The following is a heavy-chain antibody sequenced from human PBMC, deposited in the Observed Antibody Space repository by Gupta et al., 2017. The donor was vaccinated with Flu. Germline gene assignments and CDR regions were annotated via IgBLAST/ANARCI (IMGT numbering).Heavy chain of an antibody. Sequence: QLQLQASGPGLVKPSETLSLPCTVSGGSISSSSYYWGWIRQPPGKGLEWIGSIYYSGSTYYNPSLKSRGTIAVDKSKNQFSLKLSSVTAADTAVYDGARLGYCSGGSCYWFDPWGQGTRVTVSA. J-gene: IGHJ5*02. CDR3: ARLGYCSGGSCYWFDP. CDR2: IYYSGST. D-gene: IGHD2-15*01. V-gene: IGHV4-39*01. CDR1: GGSISSSSYY.